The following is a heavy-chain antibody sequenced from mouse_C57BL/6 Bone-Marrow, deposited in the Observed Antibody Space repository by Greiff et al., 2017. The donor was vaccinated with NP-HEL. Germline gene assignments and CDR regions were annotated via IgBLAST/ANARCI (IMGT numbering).Heavy chain of an antibody. D-gene: IGHD1-1*01. CDR2: INYDGSST. CDR1: GFTFSDYY. J-gene: IGHJ4*01. V-gene: IGHV5-16*01. CDR3: ARGGSSLYYNAMDY. Sequence: EVLLVEPEGGLVQPGSSMKLSCTASGFTFSDYYMAWVRQVPEKGLEWVANINYDGSSTYYLDSLKSRFIISRDNAKNILYLQMSSLKSEDTATYYCARGGSSLYYNAMDYWGQGTSVTVSS.